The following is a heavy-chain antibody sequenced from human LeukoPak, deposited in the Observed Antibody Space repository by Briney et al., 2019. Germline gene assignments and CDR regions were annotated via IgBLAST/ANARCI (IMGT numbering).Heavy chain of an antibody. CDR1: GGSFSGYY. V-gene: IGHV4-34*01. D-gene: IGHD6-25*01. Sequence: PSETLSLTCAVYGGSFSGYYWSWIRQPPGKGLEWIGEINHSGSTNYNPSLKSRVTISVDTSKNQFSLKLSSVTAADTAVYCCARSSGVGYWGQGTLVTVSS. CDR2: INHSGST. J-gene: IGHJ4*02. CDR3: ARSSGVGY.